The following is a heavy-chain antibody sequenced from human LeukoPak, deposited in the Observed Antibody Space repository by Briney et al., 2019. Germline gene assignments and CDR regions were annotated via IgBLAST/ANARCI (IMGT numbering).Heavy chain of an antibody. CDR3: ARDYYDSSGYYMPPDY. CDR1: GFTFSSYS. J-gene: IGHJ4*02. V-gene: IGHV3-21*01. CDR2: ISSSSSYI. Sequence: PGGSLRLSCAASGFTFSSYSMNWDRQAPGKGLEWVSSISSSSSYIYYADSVKGRFTISRDNAKNSLYLQMNSLRAEDTAVYYCARDYYDSSGYYMPPDYWGQGTLVTVSS. D-gene: IGHD3-22*01.